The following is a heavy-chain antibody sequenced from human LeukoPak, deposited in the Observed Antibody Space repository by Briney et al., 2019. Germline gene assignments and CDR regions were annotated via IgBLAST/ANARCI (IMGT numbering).Heavy chain of an antibody. CDR3: ARDRIDYFYGMDV. V-gene: IGHV4-59*01. Sequence: SETLSLTCTVSGGSISSYYWSWIRQPPGKGLEWIGYIYYSGSTNYSPSLKSRVTISVDTSKNQFSLKLTSVTAADTAVYYCARDRIDYFYGMDVWGQGTTVTVSS. J-gene: IGHJ6*02. CDR1: GGSISSYY. CDR2: IYYSGST.